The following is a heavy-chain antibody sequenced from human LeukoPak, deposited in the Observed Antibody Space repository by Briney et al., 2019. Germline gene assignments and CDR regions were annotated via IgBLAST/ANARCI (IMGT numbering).Heavy chain of an antibody. CDR1: GYSFTSYW. D-gene: IGHD3-10*01. CDR2: IYPGDSDT. Sequence: GESLKISCKGSGYSFTSYWIGWVHQMPGKGLEWMGIIYPGDSDTRYSPSFQGQVTISADKSISTAYLQWSSLKASDTAMYYCARLRYYGSGDNWFDPWGQGTLVTVSS. J-gene: IGHJ5*02. CDR3: ARLRYYGSGDNWFDP. V-gene: IGHV5-51*07.